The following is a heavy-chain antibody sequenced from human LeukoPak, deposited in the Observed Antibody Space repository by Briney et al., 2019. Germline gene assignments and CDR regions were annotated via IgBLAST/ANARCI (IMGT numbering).Heavy chain of an antibody. J-gene: IGHJ4*02. Sequence: PSETLSLTCSVTGGSISDTIYYWGWVRQPPGKGLEWIGSMSCSGTTYYNPSLKSRIIIFADTSKNQFSLRLASVTAADTAVYYCANRGIYGYFNYWGRGTLVTVSS. D-gene: IGHD3-10*01. CDR3: ANRGIYGYFNY. CDR1: GGSISDTIYY. CDR2: MSCSGTT. V-gene: IGHV4-39*01.